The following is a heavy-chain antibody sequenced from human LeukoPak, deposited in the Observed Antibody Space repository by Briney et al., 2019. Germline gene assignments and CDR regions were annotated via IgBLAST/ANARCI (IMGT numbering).Heavy chain of an antibody. CDR2: IWYDGSNK. D-gene: IGHD3-3*01. CDR1: GFTFSSYG. V-gene: IGHV3-33*06. CDR3: AKDGPDYDFWSGYYSGYFDY. Sequence: GGSLRLSCAASGFTFSSYGMHWVRQAPGKGLEWVVVIWYDGSNKYYADSVKGRFTISRDNSKNTLYLQMNSLRAEDTAVYYCAKDGPDYDFWSGYYSGYFDYWGQGTLVTVSS. J-gene: IGHJ4*02.